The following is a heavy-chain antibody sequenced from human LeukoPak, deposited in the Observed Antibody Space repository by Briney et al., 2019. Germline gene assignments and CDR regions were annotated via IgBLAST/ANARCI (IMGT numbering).Heavy chain of an antibody. Sequence: SETLSLTCTVSGGSISAYYWSWIRQPPGKGLEWIGYIYHSGSTYHNPSLKSRVTISLDTSKKQFSLKLSSVTAADTAVYYCARGTYYYDNSGHYWHYFDSWGQGTLVTVSS. CDR3: ARGTYYYDNSGHYWHYFDS. D-gene: IGHD3-22*01. CDR1: GGSISAYY. V-gene: IGHV4-59*01. J-gene: IGHJ4*02. CDR2: IYHSGST.